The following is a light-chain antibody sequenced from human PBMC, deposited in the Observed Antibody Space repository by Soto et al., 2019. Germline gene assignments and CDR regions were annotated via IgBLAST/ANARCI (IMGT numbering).Light chain of an antibody. CDR3: LLSYSGARSYV. CDR1: TGAVTSGHY. J-gene: IGLJ1*01. CDR2: DTN. Sequence: QTVVTQEPSLTVSPGGTVTLTCGSSTGAVTSGHYPYWFQQKPGQAPRTLIYDTNNKHSWTPARFSGSLLGGKAALTLSGAQPEDEAEYYCLLSYSGARSYVFGTGTKVTVL. V-gene: IGLV7-46*01.